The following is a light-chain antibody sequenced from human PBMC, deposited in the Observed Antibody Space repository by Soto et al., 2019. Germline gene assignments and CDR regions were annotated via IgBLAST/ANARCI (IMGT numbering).Light chain of an antibody. J-gene: IGLJ2*01. Sequence: QSVLTQPASVSGSPGQSITISCTGTSSDVGGYNYVSWYQQHPGKAPKFMIYDVSTRPSGVSNRFSGSKSGNTASLTISGLQAEDEADYYCSSYTSSGTVLFGGGTKLTVL. CDR2: DVS. CDR3: SSYTSSGTVL. CDR1: SSDVGGYNY. V-gene: IGLV2-14*01.